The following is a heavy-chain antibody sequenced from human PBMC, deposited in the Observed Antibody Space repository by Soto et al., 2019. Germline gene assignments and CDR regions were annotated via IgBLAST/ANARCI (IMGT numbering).Heavy chain of an antibody. V-gene: IGHV4-31*03. Sequence: SETLSLTCTVPGGSISSGGYYWSWIRQHPGKGLEWIGYIYYSGSTYYNPSLKSRVTISVDTSKNQFSLKLSSVTAADTAVYYCARVYMVRGVMGDFDIWGQGTMVNVSS. CDR3: ARVYMVRGVMGDFDI. CDR1: GGSISSGGYY. J-gene: IGHJ3*02. CDR2: IYYSGST. D-gene: IGHD3-10*01.